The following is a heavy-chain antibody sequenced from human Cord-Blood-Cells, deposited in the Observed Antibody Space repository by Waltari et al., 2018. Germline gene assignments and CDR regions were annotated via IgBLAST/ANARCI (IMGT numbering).Heavy chain of an antibody. Sequence: QVQLVQSGAEVKKPGASVKVSCKVSGYTLTELSMHWVRQAPGKGLEWMGGFDPEDGETNYAQKFQGRVTMTEDTSTDTAYMELSSLRSEDTAVYYCATDARPIGGSYYKFAFDIWGQGTMVTVSS. J-gene: IGHJ3*02. CDR2: FDPEDGET. CDR1: GYTLTELS. V-gene: IGHV1-24*01. D-gene: IGHD1-26*01. CDR3: ATDARPIGGSYYKFAFDI.